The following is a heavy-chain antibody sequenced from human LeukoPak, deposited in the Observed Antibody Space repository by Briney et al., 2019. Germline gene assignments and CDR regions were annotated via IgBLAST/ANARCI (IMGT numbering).Heavy chain of an antibody. CDR2: INSDGSWT. J-gene: IGHJ4*02. D-gene: IGHD2-2*01. Sequence: GGSLRLSCAASGFTFNNYGMSWVRQTPGKGPVWVSHINSDGSWTSYADSVEGRFTISKDNAKNTVYLQMNNLRAEDTAVYYCVSFYETYWGRGTLVTVSS. CDR3: VSFYETY. V-gene: IGHV3-74*01. CDR1: GFTFNNYG.